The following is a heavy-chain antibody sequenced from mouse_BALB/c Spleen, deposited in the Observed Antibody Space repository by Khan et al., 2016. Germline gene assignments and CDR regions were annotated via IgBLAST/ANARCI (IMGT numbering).Heavy chain of an antibody. CDR1: GYTFTSSW. D-gene: IGHD3-3*01. Sequence: QVQLQQSGSVLVRPGASVKLSCKASGYTFTSSWMHWAKQRPGQGLEWIGEIHTNSGNTNYNEKFKGKATLTVDTSSSTVYVDFSSLTSEDSAVYYCARQGREDYIDDGGQGTTLTVSS. CDR3: ARQGREDYIDD. J-gene: IGHJ2*01. V-gene: IGHV1S130*01. CDR2: IHTNSGNT.